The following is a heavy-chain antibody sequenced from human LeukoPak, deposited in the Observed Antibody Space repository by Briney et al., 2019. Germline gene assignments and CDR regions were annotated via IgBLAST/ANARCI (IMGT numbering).Heavy chain of an antibody. Sequence: KPSETLSLTCVVSGYSISSGYHWGWIRQPPGKGLEWIGSVYRSGSTYYNPSLKSRVTISVDTSKNQFSLKLSSVTAADTAVYYCARSRGYTYGYGYYYYYMDVWGKGTTVTVSS. J-gene: IGHJ6*03. V-gene: IGHV4-38-2*01. D-gene: IGHD5-18*01. CDR2: VYRSGST. CDR1: GYSISSGYH. CDR3: ARSRGYTYGYGYYYYYMDV.